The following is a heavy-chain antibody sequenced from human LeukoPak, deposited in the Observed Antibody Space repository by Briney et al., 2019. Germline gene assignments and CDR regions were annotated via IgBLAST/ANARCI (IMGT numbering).Heavy chain of an antibody. V-gene: IGHV3-30-3*01. CDR1: GFTFSSYA. CDR2: ISYDGSNK. CDR3: ARDQGAQRAFDY. Sequence: GGSLRLSCAASGFTFSSYAMHWVRQAPGKGLEWVAVISYDGSNKYYADSVKGRFTISRDNSKNTLYLQMNSLRAEDTAVYYCARDQGAQRAFDYWGQGTLVTVSS. J-gene: IGHJ4*02.